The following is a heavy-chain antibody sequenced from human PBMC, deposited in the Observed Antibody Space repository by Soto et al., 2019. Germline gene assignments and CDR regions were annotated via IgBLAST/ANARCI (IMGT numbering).Heavy chain of an antibody. Sequence: ASVKVSCKASGFTFTSSAVQWVRQARGQRLEWIGWIVIVSGNTNYAQNFQERVTITKDMSTSTAYMELSNLRSEDQAVYYCAADSSSSEYYYYGMDVWGQGTTVTVSS. CDR1: GFTFTSSA. D-gene: IGHD6-6*01. V-gene: IGHV1-58*01. CDR3: AADSSSSEYYYYGMDV. J-gene: IGHJ6*02. CDR2: IVIVSGNT.